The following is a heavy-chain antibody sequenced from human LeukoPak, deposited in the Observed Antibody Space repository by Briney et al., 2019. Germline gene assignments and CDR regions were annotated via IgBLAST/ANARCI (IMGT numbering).Heavy chain of an antibody. CDR3: ASYYSGGSCYFY. CDR2: IIPIFGTE. J-gene: IGHJ4*02. D-gene: IGHD2-15*01. V-gene: IGHV1-69*01. CDR1: GGTFISYA. Sequence: SXXVSCKASGGTFISYAISWVRQAHGQGVEWMGGIIPIFGTENYAQKFQGRVTITADESTSTASMELSSLRSDDTAVYYCASYYSGGSCYFYWGQGTLVTVSS.